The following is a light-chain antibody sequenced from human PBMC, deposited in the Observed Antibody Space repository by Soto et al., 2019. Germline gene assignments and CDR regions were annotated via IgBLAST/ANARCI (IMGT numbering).Light chain of an antibody. V-gene: IGKV3-20*01. J-gene: IGKJ4*01. Sequence: VFTQSPCTLSLSKGERAALSCRASQSVSSSYLAWYQQKPGQAPRLLIYGASNRATGIPDRFSGSGSGTDFTLTISRLEPEDFAVYYCQQYDNSPLTFGGGTKVDIK. CDR1: QSVSSSY. CDR2: GAS. CDR3: QQYDNSPLT.